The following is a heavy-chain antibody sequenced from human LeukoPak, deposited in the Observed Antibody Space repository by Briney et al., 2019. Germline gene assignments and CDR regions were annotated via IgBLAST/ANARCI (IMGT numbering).Heavy chain of an antibody. V-gene: IGHV3-30*04. CDR1: GFTFSTYA. D-gene: IGHD3-3*01. CDR3: AKVWGTIFGEFDY. Sequence: PGGSLRLSCAASGFTFSTYAMHWVRQAPGKGLEWVAVISYDGRQKYYADSVRGRFTISRDNSKNTLYLQMNSLRAEDTAVYYCAKVWGTIFGEFDYWGQGTLVTVSS. CDR2: ISYDGRQK. J-gene: IGHJ4*02.